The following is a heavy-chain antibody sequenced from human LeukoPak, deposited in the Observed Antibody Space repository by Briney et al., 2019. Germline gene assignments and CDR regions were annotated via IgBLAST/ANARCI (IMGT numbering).Heavy chain of an antibody. V-gene: IGHV1-69*05. Sequence: SVTVSCKASGGTFSSYAISWVRQALGQGLEWMGGIIPIFGTANYAQKFQGRVTITTDESTSTAYMELSSLRSEDTAVYYCARTPHSSSSRYWFDPWGQGTLVTVSS. J-gene: IGHJ5*02. D-gene: IGHD6-6*01. CDR2: IIPIFGTA. CDR3: ARTPHSSSSRYWFDP. CDR1: GGTFSSYA.